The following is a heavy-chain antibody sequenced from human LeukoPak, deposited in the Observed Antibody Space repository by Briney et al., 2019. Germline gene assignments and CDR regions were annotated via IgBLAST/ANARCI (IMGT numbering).Heavy chain of an antibody. CDR2: IYCCGST. CDR3: VITFGGVIVPFDY. J-gene: IGHJ4*02. CDR1: GVSISSSSYY. D-gene: IGHD3-16*02. V-gene: IGHV4-39*01. Sequence: SETLSLTCTVSGVSISSSSYYWGWIRQPPGKGLEWIGSIYCCGSTYYNPSLKSRVTISVDTSKNQFSLKLSSVTAADTAVYYCVITFGGVIVPFDYWGQGTLVAVSS.